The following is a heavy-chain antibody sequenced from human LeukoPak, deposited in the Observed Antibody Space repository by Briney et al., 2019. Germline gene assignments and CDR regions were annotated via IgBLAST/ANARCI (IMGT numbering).Heavy chain of an antibody. D-gene: IGHD5-18*01. J-gene: IGHJ4*02. CDR3: ARVKGQLWSPFDY. CDR1: GFTFSSYG. V-gene: IGHV3-33*01. Sequence: QSGGSLRLSCAASGFTFSSYGMHWVRQAPGKGLEWVAVIWYDGSNKYYADSVKGRFTISRDNSKNTLYLQMNSLRAEDTAVYYCARVKGQLWSPFDYWGQGTLVTVSS. CDR2: IWYDGSNK.